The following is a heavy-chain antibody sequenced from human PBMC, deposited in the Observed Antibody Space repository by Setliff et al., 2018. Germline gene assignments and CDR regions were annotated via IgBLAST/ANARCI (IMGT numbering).Heavy chain of an antibody. Sequence: ASVKVPCKAYGYTFSRNYITWVRQAPGRGLEWMGWISGYNGHTDYAQKLQDKLTMTTDTSTSTVYMELRSLRSDDTAVYYCVRRVYSGSSGYYHYYMDVWGKGTTVTVSS. V-gene: IGHV1-18*01. CDR3: VRRVYSGSSGYYHYYMDV. J-gene: IGHJ6*03. CDR1: GYTFSRNY. D-gene: IGHD6-6*01. CDR2: ISGYNGHT.